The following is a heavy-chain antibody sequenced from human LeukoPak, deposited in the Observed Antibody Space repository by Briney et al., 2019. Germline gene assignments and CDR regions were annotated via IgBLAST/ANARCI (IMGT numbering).Heavy chain of an antibody. Sequence: PSETLSLTCTVSGGSITSYYWSWIRQPPGKGLEWIGYIYTSGSTKYNPSLKGRVTMSVDTSKNQFSLKLNSMTAADTAVYYCARLNDYSSSFDPWGQGTLVTVSS. CDR2: IYTSGST. D-gene: IGHD6-6*01. V-gene: IGHV4-4*09. J-gene: IGHJ5*02. CDR3: ARLNDYSSSFDP. CDR1: GGSITSYY.